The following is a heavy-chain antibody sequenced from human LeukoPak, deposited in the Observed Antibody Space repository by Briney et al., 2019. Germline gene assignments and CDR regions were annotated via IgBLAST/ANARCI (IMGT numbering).Heavy chain of an antibody. Sequence: GGTLRLSCAASGFTVRSNYMSWVRNAPGNGLEWVSVIYSGGSTYYADSVKGRFTISRDNSKNTLYLQMNSLRAEDTAVYYCARDRADDIDIWGQGTMVTVSS. J-gene: IGHJ3*02. CDR3: ARDRADDIDI. CDR1: GFTVRSNY. D-gene: IGHD3-10*01. V-gene: IGHV3-66*02. CDR2: IYSGGST.